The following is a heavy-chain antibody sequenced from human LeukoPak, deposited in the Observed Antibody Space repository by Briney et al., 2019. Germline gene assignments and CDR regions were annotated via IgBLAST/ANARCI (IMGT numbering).Heavy chain of an antibody. D-gene: IGHD4-17*01. V-gene: IGHV1-69*05. Sequence: SVKVSCTASGGTFRSYAISWVRQAPGQGLGWMGRIIPIFGTAIYAQKVQGRVKITTDESTSTAYMELSSLRSEDTAVYYCARGDFHDDYGDYPCDYWGQGTLVTVSS. CDR3: ARGDFHDDYGDYPCDY. CDR2: IIPIFGTA. J-gene: IGHJ4*02. CDR1: GGTFRSYA.